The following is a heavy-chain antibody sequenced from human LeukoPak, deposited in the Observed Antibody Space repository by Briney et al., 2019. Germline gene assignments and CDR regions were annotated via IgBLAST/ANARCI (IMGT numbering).Heavy chain of an antibody. CDR2: IYYSGST. CDR1: GGSISRSIYY. CDR3: ARLGVRGGPGYMDV. J-gene: IGHJ6*03. Sequence: SETLSLTCTVSGGSISRSIYYWGWVRQPPGKGLEWIGSIYYSGSTYYNPSLKSRVTISVDTSKNQFSLKLSSVTAADTAVYYCARLGVRGGPGYMDVWGKGTTVTVSS. D-gene: IGHD3-10*01. V-gene: IGHV4-39*01.